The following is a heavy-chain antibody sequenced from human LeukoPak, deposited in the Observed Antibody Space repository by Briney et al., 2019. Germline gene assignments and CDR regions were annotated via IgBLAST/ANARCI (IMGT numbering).Heavy chain of an antibody. D-gene: IGHD6-19*01. J-gene: IGHJ4*02. CDR2: IYTSGST. CDR3: ARVYPTYSSGWFFDY. CDR1: GGSISSYY. Sequence: SETLSLTCIVSGGSISSYYWSWIRQPAGKGLEWIGRIYTSGSTNYNPSLKSRVTISVDKSKNQFSLKLSSVTAADTAVYYCARVYPTYSSGWFFDYWGQGTLVTVSS. V-gene: IGHV4-4*07.